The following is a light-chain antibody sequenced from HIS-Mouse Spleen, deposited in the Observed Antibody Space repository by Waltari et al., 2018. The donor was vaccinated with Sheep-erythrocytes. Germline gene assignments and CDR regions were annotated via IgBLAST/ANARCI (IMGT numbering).Light chain of an antibody. J-gene: IGLJ3*02. CDR2: QDS. CDR1: TCGDQY. CDR3: QAWDSSTAV. Sequence: SYELTQPPSLSVSPGQPASLTCSGDTCGDQYACWYQQKPGQSTVLVICQDSKRPSGIPERVSGSNSGNTATLTISGTQAMDEADYYCQAWDSSTAVFGGGTKLTVL. V-gene: IGLV3-1*01.